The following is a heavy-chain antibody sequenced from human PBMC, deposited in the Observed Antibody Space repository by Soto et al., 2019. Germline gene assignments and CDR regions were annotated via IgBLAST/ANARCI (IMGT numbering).Heavy chain of an antibody. D-gene: IGHD6-6*01. CDR2: IYWDDDK. Sequence: QITLKESGPTLVKPTQTLTLTCTFSGFSLSTSGLDVGWIRQPPGKALEGLALIYWDDDKRYSPSLKSRLTITKDTSNSQVVLTMNNMDPLETATYYWAHRRPYSNSPEYFFDYWGQGTLVTVSS. CDR3: AHRRPYSNSPEYFFDY. J-gene: IGHJ4*02. CDR1: GFSLSTSGLD. V-gene: IGHV2-5*02.